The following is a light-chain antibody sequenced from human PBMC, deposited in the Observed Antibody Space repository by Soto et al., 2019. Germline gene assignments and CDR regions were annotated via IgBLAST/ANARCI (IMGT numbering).Light chain of an antibody. Sequence: EIVLTQSPGTLSLSPGERATLSCRASQSVSSSYLAWYQQKPGQAPRLLIYGASSRATGIPDRFSGSGSGTDVTLTTSRLEPEDFAVYYCQQYGSSPVTFGPGTKVEIK. CDR3: QQYGSSPVT. V-gene: IGKV3-20*01. CDR1: QSVSSSY. J-gene: IGKJ1*01. CDR2: GAS.